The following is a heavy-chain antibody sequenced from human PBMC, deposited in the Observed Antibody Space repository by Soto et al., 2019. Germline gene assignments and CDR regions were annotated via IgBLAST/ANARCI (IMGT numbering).Heavy chain of an antibody. CDR2: ISWNSGSI. Sequence: EVQLVESGGGLVQPGRSLRLSCAASGFTFDDYAMHWVRQAPGKGLEWVSGISWNSGSIGYADSVKGRFTISRDNARNSLYLQMTSLIAEDTALYYWAKSPSYYGDFDYWCRGTILTVSS. J-gene: IGHJ4*02. V-gene: IGHV3-9*01. CDR3: AKSPSYYGDFDY. CDR1: GFTFDDYA. D-gene: IGHD4-17*01.